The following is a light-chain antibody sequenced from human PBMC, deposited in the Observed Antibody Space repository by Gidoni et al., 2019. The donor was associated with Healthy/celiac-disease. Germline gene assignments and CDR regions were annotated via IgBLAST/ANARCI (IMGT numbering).Light chain of an antibody. CDR3: QQHGSSPVT. Sequence: EIVLTQSPGALSLSPGERATLSCRASQSVSSSYLAWYQQKPCQAPRLLIYGASTKATGIPDRFSGSGSGTDFTLTISRLEPEDFAVYYCQQHGSSPVTFGQXTKVEIK. J-gene: IGKJ1*01. V-gene: IGKV3-20*01. CDR2: GAS. CDR1: QSVSSSY.